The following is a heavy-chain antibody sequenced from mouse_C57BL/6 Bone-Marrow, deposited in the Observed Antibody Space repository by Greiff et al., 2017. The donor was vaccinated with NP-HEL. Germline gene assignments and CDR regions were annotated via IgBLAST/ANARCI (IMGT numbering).Heavy chain of an antibody. CDR3: TRAATEGYYAMDY. CDR1: GFNIKDYY. Sequence: VQLKESGAELVRPGASVKLSCTASGFNIKDYYMHWVKQRPEQGLEWIGRIDPEDGDTEYAPKFQGKATMTADTSSNTAYLQLSSLTSEDTAVYYCTRAATEGYYAMDYWGQGTSVTVSS. J-gene: IGHJ4*01. V-gene: IGHV14-1*01. D-gene: IGHD1-1*01. CDR2: IDPEDGDT.